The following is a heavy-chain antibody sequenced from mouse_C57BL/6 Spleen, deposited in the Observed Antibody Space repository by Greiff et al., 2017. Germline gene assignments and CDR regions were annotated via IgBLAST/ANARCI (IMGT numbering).Heavy chain of an antibody. CDR3: ARGSYYYGSSYGYFDV. D-gene: IGHD1-1*01. CDR1: GFTFSDYY. CDR2: INSDGSST. J-gene: IGHJ1*03. Sequence: EVKLMESEGGLVQPGSSMKLSCTASGFTFSDYYMAWVRQVPEKGLEWVANINSDGSSTYYLDSLKSRFIISRDNATNNLYLQMSSLKSEDTATYYCARGSYYYGSSYGYFDVWGTGTTVTVSS. V-gene: IGHV5-16*01.